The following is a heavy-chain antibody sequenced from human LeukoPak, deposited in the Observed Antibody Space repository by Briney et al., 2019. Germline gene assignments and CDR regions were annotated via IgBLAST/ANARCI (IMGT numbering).Heavy chain of an antibody. Sequence: GGSLRLSCAASGFTFSSYAMSWVRQAPGKGLEWVSAISGSGGSTYYADSVKGRFTISRDNSKDSLYLQMNSLRAEDTALYYCAKDKAAAGTYYFDYWGQGTLVTVSS. J-gene: IGHJ4*02. D-gene: IGHD6-13*01. CDR2: ISGSGGST. CDR3: AKDKAAAGTYYFDY. V-gene: IGHV3-23*01. CDR1: GFTFSSYA.